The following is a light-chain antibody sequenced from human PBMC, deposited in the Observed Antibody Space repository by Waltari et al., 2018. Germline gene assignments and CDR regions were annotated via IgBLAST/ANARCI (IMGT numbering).Light chain of an antibody. V-gene: IGLV6-57*03. J-gene: IGLJ3*02. Sequence: NFMLTQPHSVSESPGKTVTISCTRSSVSIASNYVQWDQQRPGSAPTTVLYEHNQGPSGVPARFSGAIDSSSNSASLPISGMKTEDEADYYCQSYASSTSWVFGGWTQLIVL. CDR3: QSYASSTSWV. CDR1: SVSIASNY. CDR2: EHN.